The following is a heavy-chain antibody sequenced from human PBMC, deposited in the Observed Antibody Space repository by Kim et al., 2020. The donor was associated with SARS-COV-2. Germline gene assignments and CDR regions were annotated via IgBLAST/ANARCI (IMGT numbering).Heavy chain of an antibody. J-gene: IGHJ6*02. CDR1: GFTFSSYS. Sequence: GGSLRLSCAASGFTFSSYSMNWVRQAPGKGLEWVSSISSSSSYIYYADSVKGRFTISRDNAKNSLYLQMNSLRAEDTAVYYCARDQDTIFGGYYYYGMDVWGQGTTVTVSS. D-gene: IGHD3-3*01. CDR3: ARDQDTIFGGYYYYGMDV. V-gene: IGHV3-21*01. CDR2: ISSSSSYI.